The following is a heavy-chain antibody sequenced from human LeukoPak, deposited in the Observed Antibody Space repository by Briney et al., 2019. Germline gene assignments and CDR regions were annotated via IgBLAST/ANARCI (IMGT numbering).Heavy chain of an antibody. Sequence: ASVKVSCKASGYTFTSYDINWVRQATGQGLEWMGWMNPNSGNTGYAQKFQGRVTMTRNTSISTAYMELSRLRSDDTAVYYCARESNWNYVAPFDPWGQGTLVTVSS. V-gene: IGHV1-8*01. CDR3: ARESNWNYVAPFDP. CDR2: MNPNSGNT. D-gene: IGHD1-7*01. CDR1: GYTFTSYD. J-gene: IGHJ5*02.